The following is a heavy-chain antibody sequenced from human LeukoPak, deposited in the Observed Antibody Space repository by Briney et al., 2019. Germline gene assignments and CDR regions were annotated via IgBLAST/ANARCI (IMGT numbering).Heavy chain of an antibody. D-gene: IGHD3-10*01. CDR2: INRDGSTT. Sequence: GGSLRLSCAASGFTFSNTWMTWVRQAPGKGLVWVSRINRDGSTTKYADSVKGRFPVSRDNAKNTLNLQMNSLRAEDTAVYYCARDKKSGESSEIDYWGQGTLVTVSS. V-gene: IGHV3-74*03. CDR3: ARDKKSGESSEIDY. J-gene: IGHJ4*02. CDR1: GFTFSNTW.